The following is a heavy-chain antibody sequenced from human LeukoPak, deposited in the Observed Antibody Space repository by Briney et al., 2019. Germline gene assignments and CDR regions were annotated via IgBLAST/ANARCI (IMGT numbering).Heavy chain of an antibody. V-gene: IGHV3-23*01. D-gene: IGHD4-17*01. CDR1: GITFSSYD. CDR3: AKGMTMVTTYYFDH. CDR2: ISGSGGTT. Sequence: GASLRHSSAATGITFSSYDRRWLRQAQGKGLKWVSVISGSGGTTYYAASVKGRFTISRDNSKNTLYLQMNSLRAEDTAVYYCAKGMTMVTTYYFDHWGQGTLVTVSS. J-gene: IGHJ4*02.